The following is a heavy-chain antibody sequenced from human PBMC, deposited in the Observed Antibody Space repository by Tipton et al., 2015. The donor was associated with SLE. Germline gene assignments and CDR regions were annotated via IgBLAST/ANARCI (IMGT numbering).Heavy chain of an antibody. V-gene: IGHV4-59*08. CDR3: ARHVGVAYYYAMDV. CDR1: GGSISGYH. J-gene: IGHJ6*02. CDR2: ISYTETT. D-gene: IGHD2-15*01. Sequence: TLSLTCTVSGGSISGYHWSWLRQPPGKGLEWIGYISYTETTKYNPSLESRVIISVDTSKNQFSLRLSSVTAADTAMYYCARHVGVAYYYAMDVWGQGP.